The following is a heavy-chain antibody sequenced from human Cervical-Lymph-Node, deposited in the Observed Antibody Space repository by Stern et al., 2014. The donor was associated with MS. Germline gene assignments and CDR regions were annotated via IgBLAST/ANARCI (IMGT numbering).Heavy chain of an antibody. Sequence: VQLQESGPGLVKPSETLSLTCSVSGGSISSYYWNWIRQPPGKGLEWIANVHYSGTTNYNPSLKSRVPILQDPPIKKIPRKLPSVTAADTAVYYCAGSGTYYPDYWGQGILVTVSS. CDR2: VHYSGTT. J-gene: IGHJ4*02. CDR3: AGSGTYYPDY. CDR1: GGSISSYY. V-gene: IGHV4-59*08. D-gene: IGHD3-3*01.